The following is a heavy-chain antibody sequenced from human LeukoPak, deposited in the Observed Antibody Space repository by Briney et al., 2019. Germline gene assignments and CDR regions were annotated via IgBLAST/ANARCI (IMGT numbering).Heavy chain of an antibody. J-gene: IGHJ5*02. CDR3: TRSTTIFGNTPFDP. CDR2: ISSSGSTI. Sequence: NPGGSLRLSCAASGFTFSDYYMSWIRQAPGKGLEWVSYISSSGSTIYYADSVKGRFTISRDNAKNSLYLQMNSLRAEDTAVYYCTRSTTIFGNTPFDPWGQGTLDTVSS. CDR1: GFTFSDYY. V-gene: IGHV3-11*01. D-gene: IGHD3-9*01.